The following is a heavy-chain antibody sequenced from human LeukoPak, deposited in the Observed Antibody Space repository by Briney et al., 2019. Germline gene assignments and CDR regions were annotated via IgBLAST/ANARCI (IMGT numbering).Heavy chain of an antibody. V-gene: IGHV3-48*04. D-gene: IGHD3-10*02. J-gene: IGHJ6*04. CDR1: GFRFSGYG. Sequence: GGSLRLSCAASGFRFSGYGMSWVRQAPGKGLEWVSYISSSGSTIYYADSVKGRFTISRDNAKNSLYLQMNSLRAEDTAVYYCAELGITMIGGVWGKGTTVTISS. CDR3: AELGITMIGGV. CDR2: ISSSGSTI.